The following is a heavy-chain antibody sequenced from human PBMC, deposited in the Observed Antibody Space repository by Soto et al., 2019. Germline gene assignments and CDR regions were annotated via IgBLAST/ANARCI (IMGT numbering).Heavy chain of an antibody. CDR3: AREGYSSSWSIYGMDV. J-gene: IGHJ6*02. CDR1: GGTFSSYA. D-gene: IGHD6-13*01. CDR2: IIPIFGTA. Sequence: SVKVSCKASGGTFSSYAISWVRQAPGQGLEWMGGIIPIFGTANYAQKFQGRVTVTADESTSTAYMELSSLRSEDTAVYYCAREGYSSSWSIYGMDVWGQGTTVTVSS. V-gene: IGHV1-69*13.